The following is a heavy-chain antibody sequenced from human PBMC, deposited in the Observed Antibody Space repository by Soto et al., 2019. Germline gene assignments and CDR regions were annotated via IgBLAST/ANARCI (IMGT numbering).Heavy chain of an antibody. CDR1: GGTFSDSS. CDR3: ARDPDYGGNSGLGLVDY. J-gene: IGHJ4*02. Sequence: QVQLVQSGAEVKKPGSSVKVSCKASGGTFSDSSINWVRQAPGQGLEWMGGIIPIFGTPNYAQKFQGRVTITADKSTSTAYMEGSSLRSEDTAVYYCARDPDYGGNSGLGLVDYWGQGTLVTVSS. D-gene: IGHD2-21*02. V-gene: IGHV1-69*06. CDR2: IIPIFGTP.